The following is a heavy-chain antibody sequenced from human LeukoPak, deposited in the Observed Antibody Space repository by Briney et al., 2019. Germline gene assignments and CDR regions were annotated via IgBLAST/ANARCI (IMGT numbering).Heavy chain of an antibody. Sequence: GGSLRLSCAASGFTFSSYDMYWVRQAPGKGLDWVAFVRYDGSQKYYADSVKGRFTISRDNSKNTLYLQVNSLRAEDTAVYYCAKAAIITMIVEGFDYWGQGTLVTVSS. V-gene: IGHV3-30*02. CDR2: VRYDGSQK. J-gene: IGHJ4*02. CDR1: GFTFSSYD. D-gene: IGHD3-22*01. CDR3: AKAAIITMIVEGFDY.